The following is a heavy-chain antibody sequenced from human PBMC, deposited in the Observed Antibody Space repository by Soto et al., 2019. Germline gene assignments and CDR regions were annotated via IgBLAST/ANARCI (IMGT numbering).Heavy chain of an antibody. CDR2: LSGSGGST. CDR1: GFPFSSYA. J-gene: IGHJ4*02. Sequence: EVQLLESGGGLVQPGGSLRLSCAASGFPFSSYAMNWVRQAPGKGLEWVSSLSGSGGSTYYADSVKGRFTISRDSSKNTLYLQMNSLRAEDTAVYYCAKERYCSSTSCYMGFDYWGQGTLVTVSS. V-gene: IGHV3-23*01. CDR3: AKERYCSSTSCYMGFDY. D-gene: IGHD2-2*02.